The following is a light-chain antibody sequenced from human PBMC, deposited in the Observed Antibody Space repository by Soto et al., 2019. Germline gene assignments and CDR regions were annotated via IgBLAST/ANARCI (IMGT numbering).Light chain of an antibody. Sequence: QSVLTQPASVSGSPGQSITISFTGTSSYVGGYNYVSWYQQHPGKAPKLMIYEVSNRPSGVSNRFSGSKSGNTASLTISGLQAEDEADYYCSSYTSSSTYVFGTGTKVTVL. CDR2: EVS. CDR1: SSYVGGYNY. J-gene: IGLJ1*01. CDR3: SSYTSSSTYV. V-gene: IGLV2-14*01.